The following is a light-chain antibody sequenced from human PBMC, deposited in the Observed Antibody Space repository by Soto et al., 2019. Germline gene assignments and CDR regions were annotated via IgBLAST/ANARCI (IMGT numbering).Light chain of an antibody. CDR2: GAS. V-gene: IGKV3-20*01. J-gene: IGKJ1*01. Sequence: EIGLTQSPGTLSWSPGERATLSFMASQSVQFNYVAWYQQKPGQAPRLLIYGASSRATGIPDRFSGSGSGMDFTLTISSLAPEDFAVYYCQQSGDSQWTFGQGTKVDIK. CDR1: QSVQFNY. CDR3: QQSGDSQWT.